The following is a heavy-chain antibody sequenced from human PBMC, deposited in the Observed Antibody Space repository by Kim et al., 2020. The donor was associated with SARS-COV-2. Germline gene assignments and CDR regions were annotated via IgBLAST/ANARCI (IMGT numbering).Heavy chain of an antibody. D-gene: IGHD5-12*01. CDR3: ARRSGYGYGLPCFEAYFDY. CDR2: HNYSGST. V-gene: IGHV4-39*01. J-gene: IGHJ4*02. Sequence: SETLSLTCTVSGGSISSSCYYWGWIRPPPGKGLEWIGSHNYSGSTNYNLSLKSRVTISVATSKNPLSLKSSTVTAADTAVYDCARRSGYGYGLPCFEAYFDYWGQGTLVTVSS. CDR1: GGSISSSCYY.